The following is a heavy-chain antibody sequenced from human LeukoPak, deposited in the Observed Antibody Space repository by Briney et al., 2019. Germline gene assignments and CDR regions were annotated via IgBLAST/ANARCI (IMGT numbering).Heavy chain of an antibody. D-gene: IGHD3-22*01. CDR1: GCTFSTYA. CDR3: AKDGYNYDSSGHFDY. CDR2: ISGSGGAT. J-gene: IGHJ4*02. Sequence: PGGSLRLSCAASGCTFSTYAMHWVRQPPGKGLEWVSAISGSGGATYHADADSVKGRFIISRDNSKNTLYLQINSLRVEDTAVYYCAKDGYNYDSSGHFDYWGQGTLVTVSS. V-gene: IGHV3-23*01.